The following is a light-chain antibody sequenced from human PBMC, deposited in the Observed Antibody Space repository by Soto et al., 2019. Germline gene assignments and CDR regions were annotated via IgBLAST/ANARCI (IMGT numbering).Light chain of an antibody. V-gene: IGLV2-11*01. CDR1: SSDVGGYND. CDR3: CSYAGSYTYYV. CDR2: DVS. Sequence: QSALTQPRSVSGSPGQSVTISCTGTSSDVGGYNDVSWYQQHPGKAPKLMIYDVSKRPSGVPDRFSGSKSGNTASLTISGLQAEDEADYYCCSYAGSYTYYVFGTGTKVTVL. J-gene: IGLJ1*01.